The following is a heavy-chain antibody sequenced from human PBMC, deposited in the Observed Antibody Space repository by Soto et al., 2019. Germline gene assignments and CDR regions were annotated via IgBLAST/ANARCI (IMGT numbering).Heavy chain of an antibody. D-gene: IGHD3-22*01. CDR1: GGAFSSYA. V-gene: IGHV1-69*13. Sequence: SVKVSCQASGGAFSSYAISWVRQAPGQGLEWMGGIIPIFGTANYAQKFQGRVTITADESTSTAYMELSSLRSEDTAVYYCARGDCYDSSGYYYFGAFDIWGQGTMVTVSS. CDR3: ARGDCYDSSGYYYFGAFDI. J-gene: IGHJ3*02. CDR2: IIPIFGTA.